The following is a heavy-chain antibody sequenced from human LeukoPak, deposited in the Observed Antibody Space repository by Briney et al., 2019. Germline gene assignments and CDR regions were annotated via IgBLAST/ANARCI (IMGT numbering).Heavy chain of an antibody. CDR1: GGSISSGDYY. J-gene: IGHJ6*03. Sequence: SETLSLTCTVSGGSISSGDYYWSWIRQPPGKGLEWIGYIYYSGSTYYNPSLKSRVTISVDTSKNQFSLKLSSVTAADTAVYYCARALSKLAARYYYYYMDVWGKGTTVTVSS. D-gene: IGHD6-6*01. CDR3: ARALSKLAARYYYYYMDV. CDR2: IYYSGST. V-gene: IGHV4-30-4*08.